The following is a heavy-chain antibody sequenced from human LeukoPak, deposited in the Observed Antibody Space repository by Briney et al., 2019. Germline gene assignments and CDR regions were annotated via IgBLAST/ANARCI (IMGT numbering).Heavy chain of an antibody. CDR1: GGSISSYY. CDR3: AIMRDSSGYSTSDAFDI. V-gene: IGHV4-59*04. D-gene: IGHD3-22*01. CDR2: IYYSGST. J-gene: IGHJ3*02. Sequence: PSETLSLTCTVSGGSISSYYWSWIRQPPGKGLEWIGSIYYSGSTYYNPSLKSRVTISVDTSKNQFSLKLSSVTAADTAVYYCAIMRDSSGYSTSDAFDIWGQGTMVTVSS.